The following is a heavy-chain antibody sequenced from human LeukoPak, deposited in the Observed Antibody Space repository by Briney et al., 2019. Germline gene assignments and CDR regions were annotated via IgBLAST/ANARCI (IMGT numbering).Heavy chain of an antibody. CDR3: ARETQIAAAGRGFDY. CDR2: IYPGDSNT. V-gene: IGHV5-51*01. D-gene: IGHD6-13*01. Sequence: GESLKISCKGSGYSFTDYWIGWVRQMPGKGLEWMGIIYPGDSNTRYSPSFQGQVTISADKSISTAYLQWSSLKASDTAMYYCARETQIAAAGRGFDYWGQGTLVTVSS. J-gene: IGHJ4*02. CDR1: GYSFTDYW.